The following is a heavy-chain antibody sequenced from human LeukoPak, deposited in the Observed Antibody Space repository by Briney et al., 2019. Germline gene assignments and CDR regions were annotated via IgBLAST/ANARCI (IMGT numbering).Heavy chain of an antibody. Sequence: PSETLSLTCAVYGGSFSGYYWSWIRQPPGKGLEWIGEINHSGSTNYNPSLKSRVTISVDTSKNQFSLKLSSVTAADTAVYYCARGEPGYDSSGCYSWFDPWGQGTLVTVSS. CDR3: ARGEPGYDSSGCYSWFDP. J-gene: IGHJ5*02. V-gene: IGHV4-34*01. D-gene: IGHD3-22*01. CDR1: GGSFSGYY. CDR2: INHSGST.